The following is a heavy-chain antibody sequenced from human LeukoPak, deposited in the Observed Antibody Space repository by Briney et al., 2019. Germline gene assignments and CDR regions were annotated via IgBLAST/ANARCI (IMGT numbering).Heavy chain of an antibody. Sequence: ASVKVSCKASGYTFTRYYMHWVRQAPGQGFEWMGIINPSGGTTSYAQRFQGRVTMTRDTSTSTVYMELRSLRSEDTAVYYCARPNYDSTSGYRAHDVFDIWGQGTMVTVSS. CDR2: INPSGGTT. V-gene: IGHV1-46*01. D-gene: IGHD3-22*01. J-gene: IGHJ3*02. CDR1: GYTFTRYY. CDR3: ARPNYDSTSGYRAHDVFDI.